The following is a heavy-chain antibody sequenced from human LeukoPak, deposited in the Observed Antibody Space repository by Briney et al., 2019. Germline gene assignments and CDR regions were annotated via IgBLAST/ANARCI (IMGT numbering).Heavy chain of an antibody. V-gene: IGHV4-34*01. D-gene: IGHD1-26*01. CDR3: AGYSGSYYFDY. J-gene: IGHJ4*02. CDR2: INHSGST. CDR1: GGSFSGYY. Sequence: PSETLSLTCAVYGGSFSGYYWSWILQPPGKGLEWIGEINHSGSTNYNPSLKSRVTISVDTSKNQFSLKLSSVTAADTAVYYCAGYSGSYYFDYWGQGTLVTVSS.